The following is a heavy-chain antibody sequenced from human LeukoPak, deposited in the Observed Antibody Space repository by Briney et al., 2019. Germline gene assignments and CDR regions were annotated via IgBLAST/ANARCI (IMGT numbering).Heavy chain of an antibody. V-gene: IGHV4-31*01. J-gene: IGHJ3*02. CDR1: GGSISGGGYF. CDR2: IYYTGST. Sequence: SQTLSLSCTVSGGSISGGGYFWSWIRQHPEKGLEWIGYIYYTGSTYYNPSLDSQSTISLDTSRTQFSLKLSSVTAADTAVYYCARVTLCGADCRFGGGLDIWGQGIMVTVSS. CDR3: ARVTLCGADCRFGGGLDI. D-gene: IGHD2-21*02.